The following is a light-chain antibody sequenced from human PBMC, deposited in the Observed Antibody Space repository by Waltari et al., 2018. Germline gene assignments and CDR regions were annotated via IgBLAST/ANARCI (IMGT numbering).Light chain of an antibody. Sequence: IRMSQSPSSLSASTGDRVTITCRASQGISSYLAWYQQKPGKAPKLLIYAASTLQSGVPSRFSGSGSGTDFTLTISCLQSEDFATYYCQQYYSYPWTFGQGTKVEIK. CDR1: QGISSY. CDR3: QQYYSYPWT. CDR2: AAS. V-gene: IGKV1-8*01. J-gene: IGKJ1*01.